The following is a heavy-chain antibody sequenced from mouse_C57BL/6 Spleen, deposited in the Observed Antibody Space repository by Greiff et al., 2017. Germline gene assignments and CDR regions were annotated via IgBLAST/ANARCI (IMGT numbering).Heavy chain of an antibody. CDR3: ASTTVDYYFDY. V-gene: IGHV2-2*01. CDR1: GFSLTSYG. D-gene: IGHD1-1*01. CDR2: IWSGGST. J-gene: IGHJ2*01. Sequence: QVQLKESGPGLVQPSQSLSITCTVSGFSLTSYGVHWVRQSPGKGLEWLGVIWSGGSTDYNAAFISRLSISKDNSKSQVFFKMNSRQADDTAIYYCASTTVDYYFDYWGQGTTLTVSS.